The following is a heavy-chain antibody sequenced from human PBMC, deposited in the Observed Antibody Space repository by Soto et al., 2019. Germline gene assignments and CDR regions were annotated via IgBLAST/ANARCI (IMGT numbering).Heavy chain of an antibody. D-gene: IGHD2-15*01. CDR3: ARELAYSLDY. CDR2: MNPNRGNT. V-gene: IGHV1-8*01. J-gene: IGHJ4*02. Sequence: QVQLVQSGAEVKKPGASVKVSCKASGYTFTSYDINWVRQATGQGFEWMGWMNPNRGNTVYAQKCQGRVTMTRNTSISTAYMALSSLRPEGTAVYYCARELAYSLDYWGQGTLVTVPS. CDR1: GYTFTSYD.